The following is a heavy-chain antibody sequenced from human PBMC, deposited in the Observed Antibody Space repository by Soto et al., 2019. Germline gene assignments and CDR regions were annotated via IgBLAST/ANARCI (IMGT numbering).Heavy chain of an antibody. J-gene: IGHJ4*02. CDR2: LNSDGRKT. CDR1: GFTFSNYW. D-gene: IGHD3-10*01. V-gene: IGHV3-74*01. CDR3: ARGDYYGSGSYLY. Sequence: DVELVESGGGLVQPGGPLRLSCVASGFTFSNYWMHWVRQAPGKGLVWVSRLNSDGRKTSYADSVKGRFTISRDNAKNTLYLQMNSLRAEDTAVYYCARGDYYGSGSYLYWGQGMLVTVSS.